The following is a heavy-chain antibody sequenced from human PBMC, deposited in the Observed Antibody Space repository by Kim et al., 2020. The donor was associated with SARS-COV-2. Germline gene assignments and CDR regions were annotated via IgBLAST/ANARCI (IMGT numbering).Heavy chain of an antibody. J-gene: IGHJ4*02. CDR1: GGSISSSNW. D-gene: IGHD6-19*01. V-gene: IGHV4-4*02. CDR2: IYHSGST. Sequence: SETLSLTCAVSGGSISSSNWWSWVRQPPGKGLEWIGEIYHSGSTNYNPSLKSRVTISVDKSKNQFSLKLSSVTAADTAVYYCASRVAGYYYFDYWAREPWSPSPQ. CDR3: ASRVAGYYYFDY.